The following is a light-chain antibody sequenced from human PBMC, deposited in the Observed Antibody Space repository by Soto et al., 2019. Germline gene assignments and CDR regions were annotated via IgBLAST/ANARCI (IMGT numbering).Light chain of an antibody. CDR2: GAS. J-gene: IGKJ1*01. Sequence: EIVLTQSPGTLSLSPGERATLSCRASQSVSSSYLAWYQQKPGQAPRLLIYGASSRATRIPDRFSGSGSGTDFTLTISRLEPDDFAVYYCQQYGSSPGTFGQGTKVEIK. CDR1: QSVSSSY. V-gene: IGKV3-20*01. CDR3: QQYGSSPGT.